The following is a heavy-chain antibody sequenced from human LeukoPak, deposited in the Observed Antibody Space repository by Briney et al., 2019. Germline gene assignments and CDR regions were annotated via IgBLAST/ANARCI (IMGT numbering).Heavy chain of an antibody. Sequence: ASVKVSCQASGYTFTGYYMHWVRPAPGQGLEWMGWINPNSGGTNYAQKFQGRVTMTRDTSVSTAYMELSRLRSDDTAVYYCARARRYYYDSSGYDNWFDPWGQGTLVTVSS. J-gene: IGHJ5*02. D-gene: IGHD3-22*01. V-gene: IGHV1-2*02. CDR2: INPNSGGT. CDR3: ARARRYYYDSSGYDNWFDP. CDR1: GYTFTGYY.